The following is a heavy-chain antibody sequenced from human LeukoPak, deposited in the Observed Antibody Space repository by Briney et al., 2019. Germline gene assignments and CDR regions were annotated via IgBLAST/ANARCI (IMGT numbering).Heavy chain of an antibody. D-gene: IGHD3-22*01. J-gene: IGHJ4*02. V-gene: IGHV1-69*04. CDR1: GGTFSSYA. CDR3: APGYYDSSGFGGY. Sequence: SVKVSCKASGGTFSSYAISWVRQAPGQGLEWMGRIIPIFGIANYAQKFQGRVTITADKSTSTAYMELSSLRSEDTAVYYCAPGYYDSSGFGGYWGRGTLVTVSS. CDR2: IIPIFGIA.